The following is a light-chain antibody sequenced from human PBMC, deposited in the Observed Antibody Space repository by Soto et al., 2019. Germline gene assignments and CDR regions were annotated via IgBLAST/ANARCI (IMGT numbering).Light chain of an antibody. CDR3: KQRSNWPPFT. V-gene: IGKV3-11*01. J-gene: IGKJ5*01. Sequence: EIVLTQSPATLSLSPGERAPLSCRASQSVSNYLAWYQQKPGQAPRLLIYDASNRATDIPARFSGSGSGTDFTLTISSLEPEDFAVYYCKQRSNWPPFTFGQGTRLEI. CDR1: QSVSNY. CDR2: DAS.